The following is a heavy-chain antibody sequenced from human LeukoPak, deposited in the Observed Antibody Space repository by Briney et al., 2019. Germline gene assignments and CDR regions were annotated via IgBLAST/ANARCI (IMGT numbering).Heavy chain of an antibody. D-gene: IGHD3/OR15-3a*01. J-gene: IGHJ5*02. CDR3: ARVAREGLDNWFDP. V-gene: IGHV3-48*01. CDR1: GFTFSRHG. Sequence: GGSLRLSCVASGFTFSRHGLNWVRQSPGKGLEWVSYISSSNSIIHYADSVKGRFTISREDAKNSLFLQMNSLRAEDTAVYYCARVAREGLDNWFDPWGQGTLVTVSS. CDR2: ISSSNSII.